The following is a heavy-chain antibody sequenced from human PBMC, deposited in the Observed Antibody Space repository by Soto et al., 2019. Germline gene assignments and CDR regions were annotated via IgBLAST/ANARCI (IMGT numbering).Heavy chain of an antibody. CDR1: GYTFTSYG. V-gene: IGHV1-18*01. CDR2: ISAYNGNT. CDR3: ARDLSPHSSGRGRIVLAY. D-gene: IGHD6-19*01. Sequence: ASVKVSCKASGYTFTSYGISWVRQAPGQGLEWMGWISAYNGNTNYAQKLQGRVTMTTDTSTSTAYMELRSLRSDDTAVYYCARDLSPHSSGRGRIVLAYWGQGTLVTGSS. J-gene: IGHJ4*02.